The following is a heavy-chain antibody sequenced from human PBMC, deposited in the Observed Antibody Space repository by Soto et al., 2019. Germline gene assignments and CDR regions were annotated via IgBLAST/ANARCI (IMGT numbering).Heavy chain of an antibody. CDR3: ARDREAGYNFYYGMDV. CDR2: IYTSGST. Sequence: SETLSLTCTVSGGSISYYYWNWIRQPAGKGLEWIGRIYTSGSTNYNPSLKGRVTLSVDTSTNQVSLRLASVAAADTAIYYCARDREAGYNFYYGMDVWGQGTTVTVSS. D-gene: IGHD6-19*01. CDR1: GGSISYYY. V-gene: IGHV4-4*07. J-gene: IGHJ6*02.